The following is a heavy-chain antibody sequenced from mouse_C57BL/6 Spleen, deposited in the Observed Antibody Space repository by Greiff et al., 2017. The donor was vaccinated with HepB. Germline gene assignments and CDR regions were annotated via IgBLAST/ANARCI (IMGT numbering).Heavy chain of an antibody. J-gene: IGHJ4*01. CDR2: IDPETGGT. D-gene: IGHD1-1*01. CDR1: GYTFTDYE. Sequence: VQLQQSGAELVRPGASVTLSCKASGYTFTDYEMHWVKQTPVHGLEWIGAIDPETGGTAYNQKFKGKAILTADKSSSTAYMELRSLTSEDSAVYYCRSAKNYYGSSYAMDYWGQGTSVTVSS. V-gene: IGHV1-15*01. CDR3: RSAKNYYGSSYAMDY.